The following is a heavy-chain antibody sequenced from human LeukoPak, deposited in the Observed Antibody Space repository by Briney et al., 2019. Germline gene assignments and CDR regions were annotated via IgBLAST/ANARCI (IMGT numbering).Heavy chain of an antibody. CDR2: MNPNSGNT. CDR3: ARGLSGSYWYYFDY. J-gene: IGHJ4*02. V-gene: IGHV1-8*02. CDR1: GGTFSSYA. D-gene: IGHD1-26*01. Sequence: ASVKVSCKASGGTFSSYAISWVRQATGQGLEWMGWMNPNSGNTGYAQKFQGRVTMTRNTSISTAYMELSSLRSEDTAVYYCARGLSGSYWYYFDYWGQGTLVTVSS.